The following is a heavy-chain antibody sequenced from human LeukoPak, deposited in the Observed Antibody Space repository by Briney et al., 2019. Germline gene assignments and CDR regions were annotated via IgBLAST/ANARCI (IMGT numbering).Heavy chain of an antibody. Sequence: SETLSLTCTVSGGSISSSSYYWGWIRQPPGKGLEWIGSIYYSGSTYYNPSLKSRVTISVDTSKNQFSLKLSSVTAADTAVYYCARARVLNWGPRAGFDYWGQGTLVTVSS. CDR3: ARARVLNWGPRAGFDY. V-gene: IGHV4-39*07. CDR1: GGSISSSSYY. D-gene: IGHD7-27*01. J-gene: IGHJ4*02. CDR2: IYYSGST.